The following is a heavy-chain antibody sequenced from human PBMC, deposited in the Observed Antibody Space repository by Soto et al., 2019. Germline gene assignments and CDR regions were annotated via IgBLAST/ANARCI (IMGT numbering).Heavy chain of an antibody. Sequence: EVQLVESGGGLVQPGGSLRLSCVASGFTIENSVMHWVRQTPGKGLMWVSRITGAGDGTLYADSVQGRFTITRDNAKNTVYLHMTGLRVEETAVYYCARSQNWRQLSLNVIDLWGQGTTVTVSS. CDR1: GFTIENSV. V-gene: IGHV3-74*01. CDR2: ITGAGDGT. J-gene: IGHJ3*01. CDR3: ARSQNWRQLSLNVIDL. D-gene: IGHD3-16*02.